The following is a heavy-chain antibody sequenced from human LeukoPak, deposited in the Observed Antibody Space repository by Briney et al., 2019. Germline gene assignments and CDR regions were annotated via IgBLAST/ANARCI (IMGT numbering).Heavy chain of an antibody. Sequence: SETLSLTCTVSGGSISGYYWSWIRQPAGKGLEWIGRIYPSGSANYSPSLDSRVTLSIDTSKSQFSLKLSSVTAADTAVYYCARLGDDGIGYAFDIWGQGTMVTVSS. V-gene: IGHV4-4*07. CDR1: GGSISGYY. CDR2: IYPSGSA. D-gene: IGHD2-21*01. J-gene: IGHJ3*02. CDR3: ARLGDDGIGYAFDI.